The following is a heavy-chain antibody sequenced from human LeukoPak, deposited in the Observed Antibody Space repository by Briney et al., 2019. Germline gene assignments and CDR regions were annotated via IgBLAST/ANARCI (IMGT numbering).Heavy chain of an antibody. D-gene: IGHD2-21*02. CDR1: GFTFSSYE. CDR3: ARDDRYCGGDCYSDY. CDR2: ISSSSSYI. Sequence: PGGSLRLSCAASGFTFSSYEMNWVRQAPGEGLEWVSYISSSSSYIYYADSVKGRFTISRDNAKNSLYLQMNSLRAEDTAVYYCARDDRYCGGDCYSDYWGQGTLVTVSS. J-gene: IGHJ4*02. V-gene: IGHV3-21*05.